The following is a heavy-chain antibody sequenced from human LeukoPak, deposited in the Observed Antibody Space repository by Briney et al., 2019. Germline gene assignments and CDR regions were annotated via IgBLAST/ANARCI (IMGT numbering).Heavy chain of an antibody. V-gene: IGHV3-30*18. J-gene: IGHJ4*02. Sequence: PGRSLRLSCAASGFTFSSYGMHWVRQAPGKGLEWVAVISYDGSNKHYADSVKGRFTISRDNSKNTLYLQMNSLRAEDTAVYYCAKDQFSHWGQGTLVTVSS. CDR2: ISYDGSNK. CDR3: AKDQFSH. CDR1: GFTFSSYG.